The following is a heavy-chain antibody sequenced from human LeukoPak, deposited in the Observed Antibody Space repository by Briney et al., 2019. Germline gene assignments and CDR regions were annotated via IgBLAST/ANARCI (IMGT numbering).Heavy chain of an antibody. Sequence: PGGSLRLSCAASGFTFSSYDMHWVRQATGKGLEWVSAIGTAGDTYYPGSVKGRFTISRENAKNSLYLQMNSLRAGDTAVYYCARVRSNWNDVGEGYYYGMDVWGQGTTVTVSS. V-gene: IGHV3-13*01. CDR1: GFTFSSYD. CDR2: IGTAGDT. D-gene: IGHD1-1*01. CDR3: ARVRSNWNDVGEGYYYGMDV. J-gene: IGHJ6*02.